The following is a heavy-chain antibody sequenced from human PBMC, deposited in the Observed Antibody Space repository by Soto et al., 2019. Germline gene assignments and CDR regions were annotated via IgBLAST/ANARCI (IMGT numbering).Heavy chain of an antibody. CDR2: IHYNGNT. V-gene: IGHV4-59*01. J-gene: IGHJ4*02. D-gene: IGHD1-26*01. Sequence: SETLSLTCTVSGDSISAYSWSWGRQPPGKGLEWIGNIHYNGNTKYNPSLKSRVSMSVDTSKNQFSLRLISVTAADTAKYFGAREGNIGRWRQKLAFWGKGTRVT. CDR3: AREGNIGRWRQKLAF. CDR1: GDSISAYS.